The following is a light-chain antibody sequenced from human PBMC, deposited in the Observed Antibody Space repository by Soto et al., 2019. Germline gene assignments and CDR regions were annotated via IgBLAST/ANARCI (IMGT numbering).Light chain of an antibody. Sequence: EVVMTQSPATLSVSPGERATLSCRASQSVSSNLAWYQQKPGQAPRLLIYGASTRVTGIPARFSGSGSETEFTLTISRLEPEDFAVYYCQQRSNWQFTFGPGTKVDIK. CDR1: QSVSSN. J-gene: IGKJ3*01. CDR2: GAS. CDR3: QQRSNWQFT. V-gene: IGKV3-15*01.